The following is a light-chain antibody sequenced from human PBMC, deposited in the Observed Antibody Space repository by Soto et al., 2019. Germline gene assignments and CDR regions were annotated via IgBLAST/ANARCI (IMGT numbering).Light chain of an antibody. CDR3: QQTYSTPT. J-gene: IGKJ1*01. Sequence: DIRMTQSPSSLSASVGDRVTITCRASQSISTYLNWYQQKPGKAPNLLIYSTFNLQTGVPSRFSGSGSGTDFTLTISSLQPEDFATYHCQQTYSTPTFGQGTKVEIK. CDR1: QSISTY. V-gene: IGKV1-39*01. CDR2: STF.